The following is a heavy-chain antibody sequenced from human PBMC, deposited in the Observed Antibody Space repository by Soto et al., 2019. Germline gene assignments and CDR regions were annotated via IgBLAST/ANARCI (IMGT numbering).Heavy chain of an antibody. Sequence: LRLSCAASGFTFSSYSMNWVRQAPGKGLEWVSSISSSSSYIYYADSVKGRFTISRDNAKNSLYLQMNSLRAEDTAVYYCARIGLRYYGMDVWGQGTTVTVSS. CDR3: ARIGLRYYGMDV. J-gene: IGHJ6*02. V-gene: IGHV3-21*01. CDR2: ISSSSSYI. CDR1: GFTFSSYS.